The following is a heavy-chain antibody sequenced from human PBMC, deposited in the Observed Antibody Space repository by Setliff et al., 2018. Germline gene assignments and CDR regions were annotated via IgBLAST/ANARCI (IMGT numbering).Heavy chain of an antibody. CDR1: AFTFNKYA. D-gene: IGHD4-17*01. V-gene: IGHV3-23*01. Sequence: PGGSLRLSCAASAFTFNKYAVTWLRQAPGKGLEWVSSITVSGHTTYADSAEGRFSISRDNSRNTLYLQMNSLRAEDTASYYCARDPNGDYVGAFDPWGQGIVVTVSS. J-gene: IGHJ5*02. CDR2: ITVSGHTT. CDR3: ARDPNGDYVGAFDP.